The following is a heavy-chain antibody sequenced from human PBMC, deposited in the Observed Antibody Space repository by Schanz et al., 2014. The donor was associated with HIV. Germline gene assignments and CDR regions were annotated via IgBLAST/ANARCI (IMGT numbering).Heavy chain of an antibody. J-gene: IGHJ4*02. CDR1: GFTFEKQW. CDR2: ISSSSSYT. V-gene: IGHV3-21*04. D-gene: IGHD6-19*01. CDR3: AKGVSVAGSSYYFDY. Sequence: EVKLVESGGGLVQPGGSLTLSCAASGFTFEKQWMSWVRQFPGKGLEWVSSISSSSSYTYYADSVKGRFAISRDNAKNSLFLQMSSLRREDTAFYYCAKGVSVAGSSYYFDYWGQGALVTVSS.